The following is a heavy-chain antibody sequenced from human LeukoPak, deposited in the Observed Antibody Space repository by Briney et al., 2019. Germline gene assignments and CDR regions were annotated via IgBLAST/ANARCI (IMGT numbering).Heavy chain of an antibody. D-gene: IGHD6-19*01. CDR1: GFTFSSYD. CDR2: IGTAGDT. CDR3: ARQPFSISSGWSNYYYYYMDV. V-gene: IGHV3-13*03. Sequence: GGSLRLSCAACGFTFSSYDMHWVRQATGKGLEWVSAIGTAGDTYYPGSVKGQFTISRENAKNSLYLQMNSLRAGDTAVYYCARQPFSISSGWSNYYYYYMDVWGKGTTVTVSS. J-gene: IGHJ6*03.